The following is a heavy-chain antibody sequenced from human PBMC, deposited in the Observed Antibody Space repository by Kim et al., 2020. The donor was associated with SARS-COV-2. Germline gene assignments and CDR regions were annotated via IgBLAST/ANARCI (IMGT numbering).Heavy chain of an antibody. D-gene: IGHD2-2*01. V-gene: IGHV4-59*01. Sequence: NPSLKSRVTISVDTSKNQFSLKLSSVTAADTAVYYCAREGCSSTSCYPDYWGQGTLVTVSS. CDR3: AREGCSSTSCYPDY. J-gene: IGHJ4*02.